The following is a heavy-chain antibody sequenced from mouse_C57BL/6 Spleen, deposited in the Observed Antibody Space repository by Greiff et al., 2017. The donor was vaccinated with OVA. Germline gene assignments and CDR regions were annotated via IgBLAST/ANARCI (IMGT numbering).Heavy chain of an antibody. CDR3: EREGGSSSPFAD. Sequence: VQLQQPGAELVMPGASVKLSCKASGYTFTSYWMHWVKQRPGQGLEWIGEIDPSDSYTNYNHKFKGKSTLTVDKSSSTVYMQRSRLTAEDSADYAGEREGGSSSPFADWGQGTLVTVSA. CDR1: GYTFTSYW. D-gene: IGHD1-1*01. V-gene: IGHV1-69*01. J-gene: IGHJ3*01. CDR2: IDPSDSYT.